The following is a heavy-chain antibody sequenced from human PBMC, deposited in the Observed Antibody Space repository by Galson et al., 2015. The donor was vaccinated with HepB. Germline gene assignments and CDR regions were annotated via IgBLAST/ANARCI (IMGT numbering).Heavy chain of an antibody. CDR2: MSFDGSNN. J-gene: IGHJ4*02. CDR3: ARGSTDFDY. CDR1: GFTFSDYA. Sequence: SLRLSCAASGFTFSDYAIHWVRQAPGKGLEWVAVMSFDGSNNYYADSVKGRFTIPRDSSKNTLYLQMNNLRPEDTAMYYCARGSTDFDYWGQGTLVTVSP. V-gene: IGHV3-30*04.